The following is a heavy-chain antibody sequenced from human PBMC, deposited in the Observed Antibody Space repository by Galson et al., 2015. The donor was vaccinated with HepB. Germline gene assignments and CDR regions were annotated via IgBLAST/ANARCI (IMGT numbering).Heavy chain of an antibody. V-gene: IGHV3-23*01. CDR1: GFTFSTYA. CDR3: AKERAVNHLSWLDP. D-gene: IGHD1-14*01. J-gene: IGHJ5*02. CDR2: ITGGGGTT. Sequence: SLRLSCAASGFTFSTYAMSWVRQAPGKGLEWVSGITGGGGTTYYADSVKGRFTISRDNSKNALYLQMNSLRAEDTAVYYCAKERAVNHLSWLDPWGQGTLLTVSS.